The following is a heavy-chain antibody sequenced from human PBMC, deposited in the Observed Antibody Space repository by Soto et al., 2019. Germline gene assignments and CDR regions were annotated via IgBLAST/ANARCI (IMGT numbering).Heavy chain of an antibody. D-gene: IGHD3-16*01. CDR2: IYFSGRT. CDR3: ARVPIDTYMIYWSDP. V-gene: IGHV4-61*08. J-gene: IGHJ5*02. CDR1: GDSVSSGGYY. Sequence: SETLSLTCTVSGDSVSSGGYYWTWIRHPPGKGLEWVGHIYFSGRTNYIPSLESRVTISLDTSKNQFSLKLTSVTAADTAVYYCARVPIDTYMIYWSDPWGQGTPVTVSS.